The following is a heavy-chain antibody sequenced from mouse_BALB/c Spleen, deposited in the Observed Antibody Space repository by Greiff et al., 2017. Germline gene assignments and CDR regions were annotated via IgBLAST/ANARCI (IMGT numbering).Heavy chain of an antibody. CDR1: GFTFSSFG. Sequence: DVQLVESGGGLVQPGGSRKLSCAASGFTFSSFGMHWVRQAPEKGLEWVAYISSGSSTIYYADTVKGRFTISRDNPKNTLFLQMTSLRSEDTAMYYCARWYYGSSFFDYWGQGTTLTVSS. D-gene: IGHD1-1*01. CDR3: ARWYYGSSFFDY. J-gene: IGHJ2*01. CDR2: ISSGSSTI. V-gene: IGHV5-17*02.